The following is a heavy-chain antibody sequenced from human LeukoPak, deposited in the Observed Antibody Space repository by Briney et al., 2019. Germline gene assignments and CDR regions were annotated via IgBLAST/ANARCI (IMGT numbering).Heavy chain of an antibody. J-gene: IGHJ6*03. CDR3: ARAGRKSRGVDIVRKKETGYYYYMDV. CDR2: IKQDGSEK. D-gene: IGHD2-15*01. Sequence: GGSLRLSCAASEFTFITYWMSWVRQAPGKGLEWVANIKQDGSEKYYVDSVKGRFTISRDNAKNSLYLQMNSLRAEDTAVYYCARAGRKSRGVDIVRKKETGYYYYMDVWGKGTTVTVSS. CDR1: EFTFITYW. V-gene: IGHV3-7*01.